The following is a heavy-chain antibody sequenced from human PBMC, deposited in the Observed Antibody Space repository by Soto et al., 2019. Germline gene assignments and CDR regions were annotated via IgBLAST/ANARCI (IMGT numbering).Heavy chain of an antibody. CDR1: GGTFSSYA. Sequence: EASGKVSWKGSGGTFSSYAISWGRPAPGQGVEWMGGIIPIFGTANYAQKFQGRVTITADESTSTAYMELSSLRSEDTAVYYCASDYGDYPNYYYYYGMDVWGQGTTVTVSS. J-gene: IGHJ6*02. CDR3: ASDYGDYPNYYYYYGMDV. CDR2: IIPIFGTA. D-gene: IGHD4-17*01. V-gene: IGHV1-69*13.